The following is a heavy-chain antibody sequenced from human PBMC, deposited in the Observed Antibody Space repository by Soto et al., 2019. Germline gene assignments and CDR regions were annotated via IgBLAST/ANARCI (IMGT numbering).Heavy chain of an antibody. J-gene: IGHJ4*02. D-gene: IGHD2-15*01. V-gene: IGHV3-23*01. CDR2: ISGSGGST. Sequence: EVQLLESGGGLVQPGGSLRLSCAASGFTFSSYAMSWVRQAPGKGLEWVSAISGSGGSTYYADSVKGRFTISRDNSKNTRNLQMNSLRAEDTAVYYCAKDLEWWSRSWDYWGQGTLVTVSS. CDR1: GFTFSSYA. CDR3: AKDLEWWSRSWDY.